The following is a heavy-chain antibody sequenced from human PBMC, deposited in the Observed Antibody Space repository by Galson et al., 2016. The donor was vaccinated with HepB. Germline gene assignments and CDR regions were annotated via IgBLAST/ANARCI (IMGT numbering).Heavy chain of an antibody. D-gene: IGHD3-3*02. CDR1: GYDLITND. CDR2: LNPNSGNT. V-gene: IGHV1-8*01. Sequence: SVKVCCKASGYDLITNDISWVRLAPGQGLEWRGWLNPNSGNTGYAQSFKGRLTLTRDPCINTAYMELSGLRPHHTAINYCARVHFYFDFWGQGTLVTVSS. J-gene: IGHJ4*02. CDR3: ARVHFYFDF.